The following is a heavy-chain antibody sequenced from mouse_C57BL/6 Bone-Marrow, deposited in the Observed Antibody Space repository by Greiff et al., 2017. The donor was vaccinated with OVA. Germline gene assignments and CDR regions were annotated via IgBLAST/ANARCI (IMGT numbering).Heavy chain of an antibody. V-gene: IGHV1-26*01. J-gene: IGHJ1*03. CDR2: INPNNGGT. Sequence: EVQLQQSGPELVKPGASVKISCKASGYTFTDYYMNWVKQSHGKSLEWIGDINPNNGGTSYNQKFKGKATLTVDKSSSTAYMELRSLTSEDSAVYYSARWLLWNFDVWGTGTTVTVSS. CDR1: GYTFTDYY. CDR3: ARWLLWNFDV. D-gene: IGHD2-3*01.